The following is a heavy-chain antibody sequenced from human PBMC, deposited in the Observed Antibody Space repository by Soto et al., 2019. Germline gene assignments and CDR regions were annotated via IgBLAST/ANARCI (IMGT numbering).Heavy chain of an antibody. J-gene: IGHJ6*02. CDR2: ITSSSGHI. V-gene: IGHV3-21*01. CDR1: GFSLTTYT. Sequence: GGSLSLSCETSGFSLTTYTMNWVRQASGKGLEWVSSITSSSGHIYYADSVKGRFTISRDNARNSLYLQMNSLRAEDTAVYYCVRERGLSSFYGMDVWGQGTTVTVS. CDR3: VRERGLSSFYGMDV. D-gene: IGHD3-10*01.